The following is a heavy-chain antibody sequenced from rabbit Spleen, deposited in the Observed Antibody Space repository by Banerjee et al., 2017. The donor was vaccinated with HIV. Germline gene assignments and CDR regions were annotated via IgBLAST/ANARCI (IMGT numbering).Heavy chain of an antibody. CDR1: GFDFSNYG. CDR3: ARRYGDYGYGFDP. CDR2: IDPVFGIT. V-gene: IGHV1S47*01. J-gene: IGHJ2*01. D-gene: IGHD2-1*01. Sequence: QEQLKETGGGLVQPGGSLTLSCKASGFDFSNYGVSWVRQAPGKGLEWIGYIDPVFGITYYANWVNGRFSISRENAQNTVFLHMTSLTAADTATYFCARRYGDYGYGFDPWGPGTLVTVS.